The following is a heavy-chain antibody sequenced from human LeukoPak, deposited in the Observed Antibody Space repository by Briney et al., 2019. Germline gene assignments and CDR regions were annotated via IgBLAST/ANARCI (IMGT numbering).Heavy chain of an antibody. J-gene: IGHJ4*02. D-gene: IGHD2-8*01. V-gene: IGHV3-7*01. CDR1: GFTFKTYW. CDR3: AREGEWSRDS. CDR2: IKGDGSEQ. Sequence: GGSLRLSCAGSGFTFKTYWMDWVRQVPGKGLEWLANIKGDGSEQNYVDSVRGRFTISRDNAKNSLYLQMNSLRAEDTAIYYCAREGEWSRDSWGQGTLVIVSS.